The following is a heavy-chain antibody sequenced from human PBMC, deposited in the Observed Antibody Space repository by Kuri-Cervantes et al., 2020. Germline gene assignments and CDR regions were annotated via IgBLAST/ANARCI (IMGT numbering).Heavy chain of an antibody. J-gene: IGHJ4*02. Sequence: GGSLRLSCAASGFTFSSYWMSWVRQAPGKGLEWVAVISYDGSNKYYADSVKGRFTISRDNSKNTLYLQMNSLGAEDTAVYYCASESRYCGGDCSPSAFDYWGQGTLVTVSS. CDR2: ISYDGSNK. V-gene: IGHV3-30*03. CDR3: ASESRYCGGDCSPSAFDY. CDR1: GFTFSSYW. D-gene: IGHD2-21*02.